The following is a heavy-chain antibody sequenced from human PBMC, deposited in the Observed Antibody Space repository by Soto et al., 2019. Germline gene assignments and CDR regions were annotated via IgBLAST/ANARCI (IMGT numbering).Heavy chain of an antibody. D-gene: IGHD6-13*01. Sequence: QVQLVQSGAEVKKPGSSVKVSCKASGGTFSSYAISWVRQAPGQGLEGMGGIIPIFGTANYAQKFQGRVTITADESTSTAYMELSSLRSEDTAVYYCARAAGYSSSPEVDGMDVWGQGTTVTVSS. J-gene: IGHJ6*02. CDR2: IIPIFGTA. V-gene: IGHV1-69*01. CDR3: ARAAGYSSSPEVDGMDV. CDR1: GGTFSSYA.